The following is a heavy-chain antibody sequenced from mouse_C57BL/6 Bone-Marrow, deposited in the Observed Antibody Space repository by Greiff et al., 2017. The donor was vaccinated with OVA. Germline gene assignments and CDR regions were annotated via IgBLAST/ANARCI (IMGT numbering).Heavy chain of an antibody. CDR2: INPYNGGT. Sequence: EVQLQESGPVLVKPGASVKMSCKASGYTFTDYYMNWVKQSHGKSLEWIGVINPYNGGTSYNQKFKGKATLTVDKSSSTAYMGLNSLTSEDSAVYYCARYDPYYAMDYWGQGTSVTVSS. CDR3: ARYDPYYAMDY. CDR1: GYTFTDYY. D-gene: IGHD2-10*02. J-gene: IGHJ4*01. V-gene: IGHV1-19*01.